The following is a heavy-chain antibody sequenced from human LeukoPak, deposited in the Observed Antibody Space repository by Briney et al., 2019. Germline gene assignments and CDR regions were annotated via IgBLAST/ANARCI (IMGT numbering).Heavy chain of an antibody. Sequence: ASVKVSCKASGYTFTSYGISWVRQAPGQGLEWMGWISAYNGNTNYAQKLQGRVTMTTDTSTSTAYMELRSLRSDDTAVYYCARDLSSRWTHGSGSYGQFDYWGQGTLVTVSS. CDR2: ISAYNGNT. CDR3: ARDLSSRWTHGSGSYGQFDY. J-gene: IGHJ4*02. V-gene: IGHV1-18*01. CDR1: GYTFTSYG. D-gene: IGHD3-10*01.